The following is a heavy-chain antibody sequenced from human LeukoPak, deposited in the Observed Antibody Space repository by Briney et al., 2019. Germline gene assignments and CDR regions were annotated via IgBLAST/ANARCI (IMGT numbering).Heavy chain of an antibody. V-gene: IGHV3-11*04. CDR1: GFTFTDYY. CDR3: AKEVMPYYYDSSGYFDY. Sequence: GVSLRLSCATSGFTFTDYYMSWIRQAPGKGLEWVSYIGVSGTTMYYADSVKGRFTISRDNSKNTLYLQMNSLRAEDTAVYYCAKEVMPYYYDSSGYFDYWGQGTLVTVSS. D-gene: IGHD3-22*01. J-gene: IGHJ4*02. CDR2: IGVSGTTM.